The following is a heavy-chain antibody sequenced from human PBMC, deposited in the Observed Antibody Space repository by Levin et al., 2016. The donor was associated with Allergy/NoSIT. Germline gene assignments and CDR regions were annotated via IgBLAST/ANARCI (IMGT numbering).Heavy chain of an antibody. V-gene: IGHV1-18*01. J-gene: IGHJ4*02. CDR1: GYTFTSYG. Sequence: ASVKVSCKASGYTFTSYGISWVRQAPGQGLEWMGWISAYNGNTNYAQKLQGRVTMTTDTSTSTAYMELRSLRSDDTAVYYCARDETTGECSSTSCYAFYWGQGTLVTVSS. D-gene: IGHD2-2*01. CDR3: ARDETTGECSSTSCYAFY. CDR2: ISAYNGNT.